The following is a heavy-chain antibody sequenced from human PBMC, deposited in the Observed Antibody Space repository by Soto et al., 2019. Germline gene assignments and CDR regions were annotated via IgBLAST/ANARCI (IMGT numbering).Heavy chain of an antibody. Sequence: PVGSLRLSCAASGFTFSSYGMHWVRQAPGKGLEWVAVIWYDGSNKYYADSVKGRFTISRDNSKNTLYLQMNSLRAEDTAVYYCARDGPNIVVVPAAIYYYYYGMDVWGQGTTVTVSS. J-gene: IGHJ6*02. D-gene: IGHD2-2*01. CDR1: GFTFSSYG. CDR2: IWYDGSNK. CDR3: ARDGPNIVVVPAAIYYYYYGMDV. V-gene: IGHV3-33*01.